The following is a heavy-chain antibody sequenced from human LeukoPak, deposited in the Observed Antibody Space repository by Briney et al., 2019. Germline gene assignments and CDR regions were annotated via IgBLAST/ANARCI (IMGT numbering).Heavy chain of an antibody. D-gene: IGHD6-6*01. CDR1: GYSFTSHH. Sequence: ASVKVSCKASGYSFTSHHMHWVRQAPGQGLEWMGIINTSGGSTNYAQKFQGRVTMTRDMSTSTVYMELSRLRSDDTAVYYCARVAGSSYYYYYYMDVWGKGTTVTVSS. CDR3: ARVAGSSYYYYYYMDV. CDR2: INTSGGST. V-gene: IGHV1-46*01. J-gene: IGHJ6*03.